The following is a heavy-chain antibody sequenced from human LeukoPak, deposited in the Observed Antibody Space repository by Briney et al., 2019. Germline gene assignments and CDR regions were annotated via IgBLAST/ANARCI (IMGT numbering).Heavy chain of an antibody. J-gene: IGHJ4*02. CDR2: IYTSGST. D-gene: IGHD3-10*01. CDR1: GGSISSGSYY. Sequence: SETLSLTCTVSGGSISSGSYYWSWIRQPAGKGLEWIGRIYTSGSTNYNPSLKSRVTISVDTSKNQFSLKLSSVTAADTAVYYCARDGSTQARPLGNWGQGTLVTVSS. V-gene: IGHV4-61*02. CDR3: ARDGSTQARPLGN.